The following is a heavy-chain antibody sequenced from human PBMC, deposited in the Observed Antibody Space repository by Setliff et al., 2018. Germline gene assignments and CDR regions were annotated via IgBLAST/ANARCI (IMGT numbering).Heavy chain of an antibody. J-gene: IGHJ2*01. D-gene: IGHD3-22*01. Sequence: GASVKVSCKASGYTFTGYYMHWVRQAPGQGLEWMGWINPDSGVTNYTHEFQGRFTISRDNSKNTLYLQMNSLRADDTAVYYCARDQTPGDVMIVVVSLDRYFDLWGRGTLVTVSS. CDR1: GYTFTGYY. CDR3: ARDQTPGDVMIVVVSLDRYFDL. CDR2: INPDSGVT. V-gene: IGHV1-2*07.